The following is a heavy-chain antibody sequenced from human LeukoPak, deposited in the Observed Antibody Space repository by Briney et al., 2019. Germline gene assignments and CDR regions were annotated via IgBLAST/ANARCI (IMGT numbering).Heavy chain of an antibody. J-gene: IGHJ5*02. D-gene: IGHD4-17*01. CDR3: ARLSSHYGDYKVDP. CDR1: GYPFNNYD. CDR2: MDPHSGKT. Sequence: ASVKVSCKASGYPFNNYDINWVRQATGQGLEWMGWMDPHSGKTGYAQNFQGRVTMTRDTSISTAYMELSSLRSEDTAVYYCARLSSHYGDYKVDPWGQGTLVTVSS. V-gene: IGHV1-8*01.